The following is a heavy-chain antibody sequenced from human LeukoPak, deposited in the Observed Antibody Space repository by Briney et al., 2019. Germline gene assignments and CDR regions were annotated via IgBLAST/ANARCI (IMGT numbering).Heavy chain of an antibody. V-gene: IGHV1-18*01. J-gene: IGHJ6*03. D-gene: IGHD5-24*01. CDR3: ARVLEGPYYYYMDV. CDR2: ISAYNGNT. CDR1: GYTFTSYG. Sequence: ASVKVSCKASGYTFTSYGISWVRQAPGQGLEWMEWISAYNGNTNYAQKLQGRVTMTTDTSTSTAYMELRSLRSDDTAVYYCARVLEGPYYYYMDVWGKGTTVTISS.